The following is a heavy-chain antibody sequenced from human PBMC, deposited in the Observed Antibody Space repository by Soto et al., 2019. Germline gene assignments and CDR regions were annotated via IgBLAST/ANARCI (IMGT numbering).Heavy chain of an antibody. V-gene: IGHV3-23*01. CDR2: INRSGGST. Sequence: EVQLLESGGGLVQPGGSLRLSCAASGFTFNNYAMSWVRQAPGKGLEWVSTINRSGGSTFYADSVEGRFTVSRDNSKNTLDLQMNSLRAEDTAIYHCARTYYYGSGSYPRFDPWGQGTLVTVSS. CDR1: GFTFNNYA. J-gene: IGHJ5*02. D-gene: IGHD3-10*01. CDR3: ARTYYYGSGSYPRFDP.